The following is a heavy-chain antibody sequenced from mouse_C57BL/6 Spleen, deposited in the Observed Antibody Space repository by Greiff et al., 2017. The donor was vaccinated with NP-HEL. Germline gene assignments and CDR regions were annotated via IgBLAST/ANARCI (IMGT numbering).Heavy chain of an antibody. J-gene: IGHJ4*01. CDR2: INPGSGGT. CDR3: ARGVIYYDYSYAMDY. V-gene: IGHV1-54*01. CDR1: GYAFTNYL. D-gene: IGHD2-4*01. Sequence: VQLQQSGAELVRPGTSVKVSCKASGYAFTNYLIEWVKQRPGQGLEWIGVINPGSGGTNYNEKFKGKATLTADKSSSTAYMQLSSLTSEDSAVYFCARGVIYYDYSYAMDYWGQGTSVTVSS.